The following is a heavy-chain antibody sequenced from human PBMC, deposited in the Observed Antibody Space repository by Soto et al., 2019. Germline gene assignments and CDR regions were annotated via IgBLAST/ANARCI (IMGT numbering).Heavy chain of an antibody. CDR1: GFTFSSYA. CDR3: AKHWQVVY. J-gene: IGHJ4*02. V-gene: IGHV3-23*01. CDR2: INTNTGST. Sequence: EVQLLESGGGLVQPGGSLRLSCAASGFTFSSYAMSWVRQAPGKGLEWVSTINTNTGSTYYADSVKGRFTISSDNSKNTLYLQMNSLRAEDTALYYCAKHWQVVYWGQGTLLTVSS. D-gene: IGHD1-1*01.